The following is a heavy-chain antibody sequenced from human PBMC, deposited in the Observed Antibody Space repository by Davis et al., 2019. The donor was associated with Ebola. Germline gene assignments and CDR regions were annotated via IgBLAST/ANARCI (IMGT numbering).Heavy chain of an antibody. J-gene: IGHJ4*02. D-gene: IGHD3-10*01. CDR1: GFIFSSYV. V-gene: IGHV3-33*08. CDR2: IWYDGSNK. CDR3: VRSRGY. Sequence: GGSLRLSCAASGFIFSSYVMSWVRQAPGKGLEWVAVIWYDGSNKYYADSVKGRFTISRDDAKNSLYLQMNSLTAGDTAVYYCVRSRGYWGQGTLVTVSS.